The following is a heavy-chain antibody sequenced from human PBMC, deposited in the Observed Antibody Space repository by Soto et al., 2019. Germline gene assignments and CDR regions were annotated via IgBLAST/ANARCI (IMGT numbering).Heavy chain of an antibody. V-gene: IGHV3-48*02. CDR3: ARDLGWAFDS. D-gene: IGHD6-19*01. J-gene: IGHJ4*02. Sequence: PGGSLRLSCAASGFTFSTFSMNWVRQAPGRGLEWISYISGGGRPISYADSVKGRFTISRDNAKNSLYLQMDILTDEDTAVYYCARDLGWAFDSWGQGTLVTVSS. CDR2: ISGGGRPI. CDR1: GFTFSTFS.